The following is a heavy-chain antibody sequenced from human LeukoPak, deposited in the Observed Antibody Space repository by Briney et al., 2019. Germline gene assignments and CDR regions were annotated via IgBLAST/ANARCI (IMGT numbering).Heavy chain of an antibody. CDR3: AKAPFLYYYDRSGFDY. CDR2: IYYSGST. Sequence: PSETLSLTCTVSGGSISSGGYYWSWIRQHPGKGLEWIGYIYYSGSTYYSPSLKSRVTISVDTSKNQFSLKLSSVTAADTAVYYCAKAPFLYYYDRSGFDYWGQGTLVTVSS. CDR1: GGSISSGGYY. J-gene: IGHJ4*02. D-gene: IGHD3-22*01. V-gene: IGHV4-31*03.